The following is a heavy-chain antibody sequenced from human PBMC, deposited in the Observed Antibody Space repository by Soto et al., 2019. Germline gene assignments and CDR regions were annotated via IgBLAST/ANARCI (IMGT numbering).Heavy chain of an antibody. V-gene: IGHV1-45*02. Sequence: SVKVSCKASGYTFTYRYLHWVRQAPGQALEWMGWITPFNGNTNYAQKFQDRVTITRDRSMSTAYMELSSLRSEDTAMYYCAKSYKDRYGEAAFDIWGQGTMVTVSS. CDR2: ITPFNGNT. J-gene: IGHJ3*02. CDR3: AKSYKDRYGEAAFDI. CDR1: GYTFTYRY. D-gene: IGHD4-17*01.